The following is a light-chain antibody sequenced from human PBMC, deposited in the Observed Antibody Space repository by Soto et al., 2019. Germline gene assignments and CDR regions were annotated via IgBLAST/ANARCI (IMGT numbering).Light chain of an antibody. Sequence: QSVLTQPPSVSGAPGQRVTISCTGSSSNIGAGYDVNWYQQLPGTAPKVLIYGDKNRPSGVPDRFSGSKSGTSASLAITRLQAEDEADYYCQSYDSSLDMVFGGGTKVTVL. CDR3: QSYDSSLDMV. CDR1: SSNIGAGYD. CDR2: GDK. V-gene: IGLV1-40*01. J-gene: IGLJ2*01.